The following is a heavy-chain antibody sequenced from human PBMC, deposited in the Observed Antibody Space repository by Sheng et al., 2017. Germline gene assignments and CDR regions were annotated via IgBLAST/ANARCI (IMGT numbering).Heavy chain of an antibody. J-gene: IGHJ4*02. V-gene: IGHV3-74*03. Sequence: EEQLLVAGGGLVQPGGSLRLSCAASGYRFSLYWMHWVRQAPGKGLEWVARIKEDGTIITYGASVKGRFTISRDNRKNTVDLRMNILRVDDTAVYYCVRSLGGDNDFWGQGTLVTVSS. CDR3: VRSLGGDNDF. CDR2: IKEDGTII. D-gene: IGHD3-16*01. CDR1: GYRFSLYW.